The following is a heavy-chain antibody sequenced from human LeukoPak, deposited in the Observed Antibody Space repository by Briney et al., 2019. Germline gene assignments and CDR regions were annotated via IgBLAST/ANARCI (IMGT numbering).Heavy chain of an antibody. CDR3: ARDPIEGPPGTRDY. CDR2: IIPIFGTA. D-gene: IGHD1-1*01. J-gene: IGHJ4*02. V-gene: IGHV1-69*05. Sequence: SVKVSCKASGGAFSSYAISWVRQAPGQGLEWMGRIIPIFGTANYAQKFQGRVTITTDESTSTAYIELSSLRSEDTALYYCARDPIEGPPGTRDYWGRGTLVPVSS. CDR1: GGAFSSYA.